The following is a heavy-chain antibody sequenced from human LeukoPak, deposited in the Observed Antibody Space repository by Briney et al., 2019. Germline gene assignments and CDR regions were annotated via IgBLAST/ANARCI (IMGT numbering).Heavy chain of an antibody. D-gene: IGHD1-26*01. J-gene: IGHJ4*02. V-gene: IGHV4-39*07. CDR1: GGSISSSSYY. Sequence: TPSETLSLTCTVSGGSISSSSYYWGWIRQPPGKGLEWIGSIYYSGSTYYNPSLKSRVTISVDTSKNQFSLKLSSVTAADTAVYYCASLALGWELRNYWGQGTLVTVSS. CDR2: IYYSGST. CDR3: ASLALGWELRNY.